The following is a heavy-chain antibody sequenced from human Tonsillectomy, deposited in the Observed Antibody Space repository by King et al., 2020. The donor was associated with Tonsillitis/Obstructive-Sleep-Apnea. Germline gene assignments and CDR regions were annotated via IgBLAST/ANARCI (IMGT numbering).Heavy chain of an antibody. CDR3: ARHGAAAGFFDY. CDR1: GGPISSYY. Sequence: QLQESGPGLVKPSETLSLTCTVSGGPISSYYWSWIRQPQGKGLEWIGYIYYSGSTNYNPSLKSRVTISVDTSKNKFSLKLSTVTAADTAVYYCARHGAAAGFFDYWGQGTLVTVSS. D-gene: IGHD6-13*01. J-gene: IGHJ4*02. V-gene: IGHV4-59*08. CDR2: IYYSGST.